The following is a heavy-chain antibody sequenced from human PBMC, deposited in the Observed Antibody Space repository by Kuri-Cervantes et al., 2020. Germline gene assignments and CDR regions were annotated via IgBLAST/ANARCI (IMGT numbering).Heavy chain of an antibody. J-gene: IGHJ6*02. CDR3: VRRQGWSGMDV. V-gene: IGHV3-11*04. CDR2: ISSSGSTI. CDR1: GFTFSDYY. Sequence: GESLKISCAASGFTFSDYYMSWIRQAPGKGLEWVSYISSSGSTIYYADSVKGRFTISRDNGKNSLYLQMNSLRDEDTALYYCVRRQGWSGMDVWGQGTTVTVSS.